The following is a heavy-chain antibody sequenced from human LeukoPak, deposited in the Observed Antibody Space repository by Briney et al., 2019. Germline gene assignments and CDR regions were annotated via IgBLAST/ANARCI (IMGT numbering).Heavy chain of an antibody. CDR3: VRGHYADY. CDR2: IKPDGSEE. J-gene: IGHJ4*02. CDR1: GLAFGSYY. V-gene: IGHV3-7*01. Sequence: PGGSLRLSCAACGLAFGSYYMNWVRQAPGKGLEWVANIKPDGSEENYVDSVRGRFTISRDNAKNSVYLQMNSLRADDTALYYCVRGHYADYTSQGTLVTVSS.